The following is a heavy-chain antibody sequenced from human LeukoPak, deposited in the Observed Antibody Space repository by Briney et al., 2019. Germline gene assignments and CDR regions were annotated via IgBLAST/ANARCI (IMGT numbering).Heavy chain of an antibody. Sequence: GGSLRLSCAASRFNFSSYAMSWVRQAPGKGLEWVSVISTSGANTYYADSVKGRFTISRDNSKNTLYLQMDSLRAEDTAVYYCAKSSGGTCLTTDAFDIWGQGTMVTVSS. J-gene: IGHJ3*02. V-gene: IGHV3-23*01. CDR1: RFNFSSYA. CDR2: ISTSGANT. CDR3: AKSSGGTCLTTDAFDI. D-gene: IGHD2-15*01.